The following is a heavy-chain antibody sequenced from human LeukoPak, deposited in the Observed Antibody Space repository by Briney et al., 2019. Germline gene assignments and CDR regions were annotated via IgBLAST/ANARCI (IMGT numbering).Heavy chain of an antibody. CDR1: GLPFSSYG. CDR2: ISNKGGST. Sequence: GGSLRLSCAVFGLPFSSYGMHWVRQAPGKGLEYVSGISNKGGSTYYADSVKGRFTISRDNSKNTLHLQMSSLRADDTAVYYCVKSGTWADFDSWGQGTLVTVST. J-gene: IGHJ4*02. D-gene: IGHD1-26*01. CDR3: VKSGTWADFDS. V-gene: IGHV3-64D*09.